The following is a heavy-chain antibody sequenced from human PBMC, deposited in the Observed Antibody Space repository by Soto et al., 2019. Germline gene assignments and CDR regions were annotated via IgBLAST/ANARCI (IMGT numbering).Heavy chain of an antibody. V-gene: IGHV3-7*03. J-gene: IGHJ6*02. CDR2: IKQDGSEK. D-gene: IGHD2-2*01. CDR3: AREPPAGHYYYGKDV. Sequence: LTLSCAASGFTFSSYWMSWVRHAPGKGLEWVANIKQDGSEKYYVDSVKGRFTISRDNAKNSLYLQMNSLRAEDTAVYYCAREPPAGHYYYGKDVWGQGTTVTVSS. CDR1: GFTFSSYW.